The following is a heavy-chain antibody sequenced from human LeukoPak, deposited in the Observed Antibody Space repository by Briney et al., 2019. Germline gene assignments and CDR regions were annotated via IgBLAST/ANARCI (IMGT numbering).Heavy chain of an antibody. J-gene: IGHJ4*02. CDR3: ARVVGSGGYDFSDY. V-gene: IGHV1-18*04. CDR1: GYTFTSNY. D-gene: IGHD5-12*01. CDR2: ISAYNGNT. Sequence: ASVKVSCKASGYTFTSNYIHWVRQAPGQGLEWMGWISAYNGNTNYAQKLQGRVTMTTDTSTSTAYMELRSLRSDDTAVYYCARVVGSGGYDFSDYWGQGTLVTVSS.